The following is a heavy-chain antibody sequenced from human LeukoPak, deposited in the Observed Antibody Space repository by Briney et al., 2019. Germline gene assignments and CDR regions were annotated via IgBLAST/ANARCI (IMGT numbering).Heavy chain of an antibody. J-gene: IGHJ4*02. CDR3: ARGRGWLADY. CDR2: MNPNSGNT. V-gene: IGHV1-8*01. Sequence: GASVKVSCKASGYTFTSYDINWVRQATGQGLEWMGCMNPNSGNTAFAQKFQGRVTLTRNTSISTAYMELTSLRSEDTAVYYCARGRGWLADYWGQGTLVTVSS. CDR1: GYTFTSYD. D-gene: IGHD6-19*01.